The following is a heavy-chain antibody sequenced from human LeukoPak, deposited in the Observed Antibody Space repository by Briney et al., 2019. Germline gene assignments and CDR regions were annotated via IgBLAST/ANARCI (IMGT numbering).Heavy chain of an antibody. CDR2: ISGSGDST. V-gene: IGHV3-23*01. Sequence: GGSLRLSCAASGFTFSSYALSWVRQTPEKGLEWVSAISGSGDSTYYANSVKGRFTISRDNSMNTLFLQMNSLRAEDTAVYYCARDNGGYNYDFWGQGTLVTVSS. CDR1: GFTFSSYA. J-gene: IGHJ4*02. D-gene: IGHD5-24*01. CDR3: ARDNGGYNYDF.